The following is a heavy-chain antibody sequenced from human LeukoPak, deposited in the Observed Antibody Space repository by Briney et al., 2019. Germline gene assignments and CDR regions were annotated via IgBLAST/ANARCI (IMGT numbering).Heavy chain of an antibody. CDR3: AKGYSSSDRYYFDY. V-gene: IGHV3-30-3*01. D-gene: IGHD6-13*01. J-gene: IGHJ4*02. Sequence: RSLRLSCAASGFTFSSYAMHWVRQAPGKGLEWVAVISYDGSNKYYADSVKGRFTISRDNSKNTLYLQMNSLRAEDTAVYYCAKGYSSSDRYYFDYWGQGTLVTVSS. CDR1: GFTFSSYA. CDR2: ISYDGSNK.